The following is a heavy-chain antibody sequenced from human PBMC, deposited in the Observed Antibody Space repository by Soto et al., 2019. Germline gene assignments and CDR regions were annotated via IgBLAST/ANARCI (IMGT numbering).Heavy chain of an antibody. CDR1: GGIFGSHG. D-gene: IGHD3-22*01. V-gene: IGHV1-69*01. J-gene: IGHJ3*01. Sequence: QVQLIQSEAEVKKPGSSVRVSCTASGGIFGSHGFSWVRQAPGQRLERVGGFIPIFRTLTYTEKFQARVRIAADESTNTVYLDLSSLTSEETAVYYCVRDRRIYYSDPHDEFVASDYEVWGQGTMVSVSS. CDR2: FIPIFRTL. CDR3: VRDRRIYYSDPHDEFVASDYEV.